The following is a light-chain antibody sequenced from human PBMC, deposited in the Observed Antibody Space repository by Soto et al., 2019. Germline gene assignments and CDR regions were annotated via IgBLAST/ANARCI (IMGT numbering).Light chain of an antibody. CDR2: DNN. V-gene: IGLV1-51*01. CDR3: GTWDSSLSAV. CDR1: SSNIGNNY. J-gene: IGLJ1*01. Sequence: QSVLTQPPSVSAAPGQKVTISCSGSSSNIGNNYVSWYQQLPGTAPKLLIYDNNKRPSGIPDRFSGSKSGTSATLGITGLQTGDEADYYCGTWDSSLSAVFGTGTKVNVL.